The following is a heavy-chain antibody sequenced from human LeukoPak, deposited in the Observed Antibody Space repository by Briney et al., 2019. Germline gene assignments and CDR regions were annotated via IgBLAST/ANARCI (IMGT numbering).Heavy chain of an antibody. CDR3: ATDIVVVPV. CDR2: ISSSSSYI. V-gene: IGHV3-21*01. J-gene: IGHJ4*02. Sequence: GGSLRLSCAASGFTFSSYSMSWVRQAPGKGLEWVSSISSSSSYIYYADSVKGRFTISRDNAKNSLYLQMNSLRAEDTAVYYCATDIVVVPVWGQGPLVTVSS. D-gene: IGHD2-2*01. CDR1: GFTFSSYS.